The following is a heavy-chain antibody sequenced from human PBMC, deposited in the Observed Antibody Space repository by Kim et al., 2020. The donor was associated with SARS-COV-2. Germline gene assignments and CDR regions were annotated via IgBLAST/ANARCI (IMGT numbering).Heavy chain of an antibody. J-gene: IGHJ4*02. CDR1: GFTFSSYG. CDR3: AKNPLYSETHPFDY. CDR2: ISYDGSNK. D-gene: IGHD2-15*01. Sequence: GGSLRLSCAASGFTFSSYGMHWVRQAPGKGLEWVAVISYDGSNKYYADSVKGRFTISRDNSKNTLYLQMNSLRAEDTAVYYCAKNPLYSETHPFDYWGQGTLVTVSS. V-gene: IGHV3-30*18.